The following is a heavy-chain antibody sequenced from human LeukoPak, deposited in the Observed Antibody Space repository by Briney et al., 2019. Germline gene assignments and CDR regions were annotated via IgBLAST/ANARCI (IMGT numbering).Heavy chain of an antibody. D-gene: IGHD3-22*01. J-gene: IGHJ4*02. V-gene: IGHV3-48*03. CDR3: TRGISRGYSFDY. CDR1: GFTLSSYE. Sequence: GGSLRLSCAASGFTLSSYEMNWVRQAPGKGLEWVSYISGSSSAKYYAESVKGRFTISRDNAKNSLFLQMNSLRAEDTAVYYCTRGISRGYSFDYWGQGTLVTVSS. CDR2: ISGSSSAK.